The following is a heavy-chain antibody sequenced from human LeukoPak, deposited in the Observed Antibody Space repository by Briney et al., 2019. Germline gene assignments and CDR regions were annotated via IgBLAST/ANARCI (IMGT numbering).Heavy chain of an antibody. D-gene: IGHD6-13*01. CDR3: AREYSSSWYHAFDI. Sequence: SETLSLTCTVSGGSISSYYWSWIRQLAGKGLEWIGRIYTSGSTNYNPSLKSRVTMSVDTSKNQFSLKLSSVTAADTAVYYCAREYSSSWYHAFDIWGQGTMVTVSS. CDR2: IYTSGST. CDR1: GGSISSYY. V-gene: IGHV4-4*07. J-gene: IGHJ3*02.